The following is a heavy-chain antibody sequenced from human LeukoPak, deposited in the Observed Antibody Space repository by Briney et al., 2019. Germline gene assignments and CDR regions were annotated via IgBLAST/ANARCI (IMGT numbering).Heavy chain of an antibody. V-gene: IGHV4-39*07. CDR3: ARLGYFDLPFDY. CDR1: GGSISSSSYY. D-gene: IGHD3-9*01. J-gene: IGHJ4*02. Sequence: PLETLSLTCTVSGGSISSSSYYWGWVRQRPGKGLEWIGSIYYSGSTYYNPSLKTRVTISVDTSKNQFSLKLSSVTAADTAVYYCARLGYFDLPFDYWGQGTLVTVSS. CDR2: IYYSGST.